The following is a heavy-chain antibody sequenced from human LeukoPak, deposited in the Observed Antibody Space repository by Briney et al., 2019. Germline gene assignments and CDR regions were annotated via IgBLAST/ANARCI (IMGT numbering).Heavy chain of an antibody. V-gene: IGHV3-30-3*01. Sequence: QPGRSLRLSCAASGFTFSNYAMHSVRLAPGKGLEWVAVISYDGSNKYYADSVKGRFTISRDNSKNTLYLQMNSLRAEDTAVYYCARGYIAMATIDFWGQGTLVTVSS. CDR1: GFTFSNYA. J-gene: IGHJ4*02. CDR2: ISYDGSNK. D-gene: IGHD5-18*01. CDR3: ARGYIAMATIDF.